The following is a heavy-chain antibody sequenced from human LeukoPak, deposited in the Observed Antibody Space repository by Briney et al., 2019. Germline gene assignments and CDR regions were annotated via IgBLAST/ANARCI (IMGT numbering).Heavy chain of an antibody. CDR2: IYRTGTT. CDR3: ARGAPCGAGRPLDY. V-gene: IGHV4-61*02. J-gene: IGHJ4*02. CDR1: GDSISSGNYF. Sequence: SETLSLPCTVSGDSISSGNYFGSGIRQPAGKGVAWVGRIYRTGTTTYNSSLKSQVRISIDTAKNQFLLKLSFVTATDTAVDDCARGAPCGAGRPLDYWGQGTLVTVSS. D-gene: IGHD3-10*01.